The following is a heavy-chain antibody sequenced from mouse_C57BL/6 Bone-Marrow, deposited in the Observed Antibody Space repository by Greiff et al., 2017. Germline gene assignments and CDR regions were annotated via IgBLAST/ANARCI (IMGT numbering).Heavy chain of an antibody. CDR2: IDPETGCT. Sequence: VKLQESGAELVRPGASVTLSCKASGYTFTDYAMHWVKQTPVHGLEWIAAIDPETGCTAYNQKFKGQAILTADNSSSKAYMESRSLTSEDSTIYDCTMCQRGYYYAMDYWGQGTSVTVSS. D-gene: IGHD6-1*01. CDR3: TMCQRGYYYAMDY. CDR1: GYTFTDYA. J-gene: IGHJ4*01. V-gene: IGHV1-15*01.